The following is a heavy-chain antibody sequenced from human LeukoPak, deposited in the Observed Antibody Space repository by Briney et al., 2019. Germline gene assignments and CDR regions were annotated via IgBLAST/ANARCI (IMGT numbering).Heavy chain of an antibody. Sequence: SETLSLTCAVPGGSISSGGYYWSWIRQHPGKGLEWIGYIYYSGSTYYNPSLKSRVTISVDTSKNQFSLKLSSVTAADTAVYYCARVVAQHRWGNWFDPWGQGTLVTVSS. D-gene: IGHD3-16*01. V-gene: IGHV4-31*11. CDR1: GGSISSGGYY. J-gene: IGHJ5*02. CDR3: ARVVAQHRWGNWFDP. CDR2: IYYSGST.